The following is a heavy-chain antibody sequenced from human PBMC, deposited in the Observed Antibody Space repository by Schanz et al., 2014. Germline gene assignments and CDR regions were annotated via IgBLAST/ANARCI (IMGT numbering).Heavy chain of an antibody. Sequence: EMQLLESGGGLIQPGGSLRLSCAASGFSVGNKYMNWVRQAPGKGLEWVSFIYIGGNTYYADSVKGRFTISRDNSRDTVYLQMNSLRADDTAMYYCARWFLIRGVILDSWGQGTLVTVSS. CDR3: ARWFLIRGVILDS. V-gene: IGHV3-53*01. CDR1: GFSVGNKY. J-gene: IGHJ4*02. D-gene: IGHD3-10*01. CDR2: IYIGGNT.